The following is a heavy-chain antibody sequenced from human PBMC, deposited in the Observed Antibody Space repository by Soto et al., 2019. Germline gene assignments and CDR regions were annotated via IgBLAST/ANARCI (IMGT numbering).Heavy chain of an antibody. CDR2: IRASGGRP. V-gene: IGHV3-23*01. CDR1: GFTFNIYP. CDR3: AKGNSGAARDHTLLDD. Sequence: EVYLLESGGGFIKPGGSLRVSCSASGFTFNIYPMTWVRQAPGKGLEWVSSIRASGGRPDYADSVKGRYTISRDNFKTAVQSQMSSLGAVDTAVYVCAKGNSGAARDHTLLDDWGQGTRVTVSS. J-gene: IGHJ4*02. D-gene: IGHD4-4*01.